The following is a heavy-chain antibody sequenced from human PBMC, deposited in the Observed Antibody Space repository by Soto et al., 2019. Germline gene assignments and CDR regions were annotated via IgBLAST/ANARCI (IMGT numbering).Heavy chain of an antibody. CDR3: ARVRFLEWYFDY. J-gene: IGHJ4*02. Sequence: SETLSLTCTVSDGSISSYYWSWIRQPPGKGLEWIGYIYYSGSTNYNPSLKSRVTISVDTSKNQFSLKLSSVTAADTAVYYCARVRFLEWYFDYWGQGTLVTVSS. CDR1: DGSISSYY. V-gene: IGHV4-59*01. D-gene: IGHD3-3*01. CDR2: IYYSGST.